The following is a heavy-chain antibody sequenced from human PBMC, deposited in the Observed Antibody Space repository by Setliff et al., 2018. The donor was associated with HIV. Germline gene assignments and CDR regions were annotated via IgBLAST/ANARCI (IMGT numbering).Heavy chain of an antibody. J-gene: IGHJ6*03. V-gene: IGHV4-4*08. CDR1: GGSISSYY. D-gene: IGHD3-3*01. Sequence: SETLSLTCTVSGGSISSYYWSWIRQPPGKGLEWIGYIYTSGSTNYNPSLKSRVTISVGTSKNQFSLKLSSVTAADTAVYYCARCYYNFWSGYPLDYMDVWGKGTTVTVSS. CDR2: IYTSGST. CDR3: ARCYYNFWSGYPLDYMDV.